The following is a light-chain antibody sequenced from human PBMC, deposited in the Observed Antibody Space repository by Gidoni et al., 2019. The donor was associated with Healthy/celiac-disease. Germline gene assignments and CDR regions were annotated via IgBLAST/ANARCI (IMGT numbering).Light chain of an antibody. Sequence: SSELPQPPSVYVSPGQTASITCSGDTLGDKYACWYQQKPGQSPVLVIYQDSKRPSGIPERFSGSNSGNTATLTISGTQAMDEADYYCQAWDSSTVVFGGGTKLTVL. CDR2: QDS. CDR3: QAWDSSTVV. V-gene: IGLV3-1*01. CDR1: TLGDKY. J-gene: IGLJ2*01.